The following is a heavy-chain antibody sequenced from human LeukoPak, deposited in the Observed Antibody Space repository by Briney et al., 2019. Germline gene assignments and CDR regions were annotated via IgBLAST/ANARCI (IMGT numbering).Heavy chain of an antibody. CDR3: ARVVLTAIDY. V-gene: IGHV3-72*01. CDR2: IRNKANSYTT. D-gene: IGHD2-21*02. Sequence: GGSLRLSCAASGFTFSDHYMDWVRQAPGKGLEWVGRIRNKANSYTTEYAASAKGRFTISRDDSKKSLYLQMNSLKTEDTAVYYCARVVLTAIDYWGQGTLVTVSS. J-gene: IGHJ4*02. CDR1: GFTFSDHY.